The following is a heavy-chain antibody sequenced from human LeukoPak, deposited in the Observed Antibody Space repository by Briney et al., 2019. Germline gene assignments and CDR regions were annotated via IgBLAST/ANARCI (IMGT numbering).Heavy chain of an antibody. J-gene: IGHJ4*02. CDR2: IYYSGST. Sequence: SETLSLTCTVSGGSISSSSYYWGWIRQPPGKGLEWIGSIYYSGSTYYNPSLKSRVTISVDTSKNQFSLKLSFVTAADTAVYYCASPGVRGEWFSIDYWGQGTLVTVSS. CDR3: ASPGVRGEWFSIDY. D-gene: IGHD3-10*01. V-gene: IGHV4-39*01. CDR1: GGSISSSSYY.